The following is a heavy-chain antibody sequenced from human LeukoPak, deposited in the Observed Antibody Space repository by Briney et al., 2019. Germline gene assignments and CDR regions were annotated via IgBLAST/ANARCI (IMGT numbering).Heavy chain of an antibody. CDR3: ARNYYGSGIFRYYYMDV. J-gene: IGHJ6*03. CDR1: GYSFTTYW. Sequence: GESLKISCKGSGYSFTTYWIGWVRQMPGKGLEWMGIIYPGDSDTRYSPSFQGQVTISADKSISTAYLQWSSLKASDTAMYYCARNYYGSGIFRYYYMDVWGKGTTVTVSS. V-gene: IGHV5-51*01. D-gene: IGHD3-10*01. CDR2: IYPGDSDT.